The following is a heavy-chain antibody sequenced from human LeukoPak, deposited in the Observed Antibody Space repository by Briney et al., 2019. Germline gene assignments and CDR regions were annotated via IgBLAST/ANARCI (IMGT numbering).Heavy chain of an antibody. V-gene: IGHV3-23*01. CDR2: ISDSGRTT. J-gene: IGHJ4*02. CDR3: ARDHGYCPQNPGYCSGGSCYGCGDFDY. D-gene: IGHD2-15*01. Sequence: GGSLRLSCAASGFTFSNYAMSWVRQAPGKGLEWVSTISDSGRTTYYADSVKGRFTISRDNSKNTLYLQMYSLRAEDTAVYYCARDHGYCPQNPGYCSGGSCYGCGDFDYWGQGTLVTVSS. CDR1: GFTFSNYA.